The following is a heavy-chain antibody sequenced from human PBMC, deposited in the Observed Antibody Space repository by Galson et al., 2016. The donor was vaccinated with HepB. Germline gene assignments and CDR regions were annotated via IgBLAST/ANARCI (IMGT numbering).Heavy chain of an antibody. V-gene: IGHV3-30*18. J-gene: IGHJ3*02. Sequence: SLRLSCAASGFTFSKYALHWVRQAPGKGLEWVAVISTNGLSQNHEDSVKGRFTVYRDNSKNTVDLQMNSLRPEDTAVYYCAKDQGILRHFDWLTYDAFDMWGQGTMVTVSS. CDR3: AKDQGILRHFDWLTYDAFDM. CDR2: ISTNGLSQ. D-gene: IGHD3-9*01. CDR1: GFTFSKYA.